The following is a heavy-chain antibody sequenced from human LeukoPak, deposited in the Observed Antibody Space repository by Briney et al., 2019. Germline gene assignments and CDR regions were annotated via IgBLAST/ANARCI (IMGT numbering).Heavy chain of an antibody. CDR3: ARGPRYDSSGYLHYYYYMDV. J-gene: IGHJ6*03. CDR2: IYYSGST. Sequence: SETLSLTCTVSGGSISSYYWSWIRQPPGKGLEWIWYIYYSGSTNYNPSLTRRVTISVDTSKNQFSLKLSSVTAADTAVYYCARGPRYDSSGYLHYYYYMDVWGKGTTVTVSS. CDR1: GGSISSYY. V-gene: IGHV4-59*01. D-gene: IGHD3-22*01.